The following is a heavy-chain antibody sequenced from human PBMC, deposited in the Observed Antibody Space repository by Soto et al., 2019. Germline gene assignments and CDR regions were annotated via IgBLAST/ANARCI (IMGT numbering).Heavy chain of an antibody. Sequence: PRLSCAASGFTFSNYEINWVRQAPGKGLEWVSYIHSTGNFIHYADSVKGRFTISRDDAKNSVYLQMNSLRAEDTALYYCAREDIPADGPFDYWGPGILVTGSS. D-gene: IGHD6-13*01. CDR1: GFTFSNYE. J-gene: IGHJ4*02. CDR3: AREDIPADGPFDY. CDR2: IHSTGNFI. V-gene: IGHV3-48*03.